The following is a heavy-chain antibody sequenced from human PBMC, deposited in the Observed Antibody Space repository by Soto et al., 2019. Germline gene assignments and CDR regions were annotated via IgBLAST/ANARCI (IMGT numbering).Heavy chain of an antibody. V-gene: IGHV3-23*01. D-gene: IGHD1-26*01. CDR3: AKDGNRRFYYSYMDV. Sequence: GGSLRLSCGASGFIFNNHAMTWVRQAPGKGLEWVSTIGAGGGTTYYADSVKGRFTISRANSKNTLYLQMTRLRAEDTAVYYCAKDGNRRFYYSYMDVWGEGTTVTVSS. CDR2: IGAGGGTT. J-gene: IGHJ6*03. CDR1: GFIFNNHA.